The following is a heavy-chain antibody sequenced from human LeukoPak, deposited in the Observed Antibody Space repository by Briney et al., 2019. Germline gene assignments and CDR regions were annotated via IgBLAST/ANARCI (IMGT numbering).Heavy chain of an antibody. CDR1: GGSISSGGYY. Sequence: SQTLSLTCTVSGGSISSGGYYWSWTRQHPGKGLEWIWYIYYSGSTYYNPSLKSRVTISVDTSKNQFSLKLSSVTAAGTAVYYCARVRRDYYYYYMDVWGKGTTVTVSS. J-gene: IGHJ6*03. V-gene: IGHV4-31*03. CDR3: ARVRRDYYYYYMDV. CDR2: IYYSGST.